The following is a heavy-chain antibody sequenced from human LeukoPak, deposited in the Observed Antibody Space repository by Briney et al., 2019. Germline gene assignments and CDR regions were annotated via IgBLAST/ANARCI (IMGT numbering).Heavy chain of an antibody. Sequence: GESLRLSCVVSGFSFASEAMSWVRQSPGRGLEWVSSISPGGGTTYYADSVKGRFTISRDNSKNTLYLQVSSLRAEDTAVYYCARDFDYGSGTHFDYWGHGTLVTVSS. J-gene: IGHJ4*01. CDR3: ARDFDYGSGTHFDY. V-gene: IGHV3-23*01. CDR1: GFSFASEA. CDR2: ISPGGGTT. D-gene: IGHD3-10*01.